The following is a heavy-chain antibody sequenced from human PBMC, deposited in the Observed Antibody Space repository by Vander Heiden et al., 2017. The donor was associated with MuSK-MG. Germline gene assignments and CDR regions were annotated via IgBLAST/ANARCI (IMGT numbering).Heavy chain of an antibody. Sequence: QVQLQESGPGLVKPSGTLSLTCAVSGGPISSSNWWSWVRQPPGKGLAWIGELYHGGSINYNPALKSRVTISVDKSKNQFSLKLSSVTAADTAVYYCARVSGGSGSRCFDYWGQGTLVTVSS. V-gene: IGHV4-4*02. CDR3: ARVSGGSGSRCFDY. CDR1: GGPISSSNW. J-gene: IGHJ4*02. CDR2: LYHGGSI. D-gene: IGHD3-10*01.